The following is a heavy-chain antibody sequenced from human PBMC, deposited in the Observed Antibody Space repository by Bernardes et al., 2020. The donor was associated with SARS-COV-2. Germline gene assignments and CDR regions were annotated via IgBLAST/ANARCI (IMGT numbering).Heavy chain of an antibody. CDR2: ISSSSSYI. CDR1: GFTFSSYS. D-gene: IGHD6-19*01. J-gene: IGHJ5*02. Sequence: GGSLRLSCAASGFTFSSYSMNWVRQAPGKGLEWVSSISSSSSYIYYADSVKGRFTISRDNAKNSLYLQMNSLRAEDTAVYYCASLGSVAGSMGRWFDPWGQGNLVTVSS. CDR3: ASLGSVAGSMGRWFDP. V-gene: IGHV3-21*01.